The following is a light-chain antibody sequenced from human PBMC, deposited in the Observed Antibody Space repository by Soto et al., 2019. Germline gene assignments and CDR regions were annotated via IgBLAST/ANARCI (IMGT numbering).Light chain of an antibody. CDR2: DDN. CDR1: SIGIKS. CDR3: HLWDSSGDHWV. V-gene: IGLV3-21*02. Sequence: SYELTQPPSVSVAPGQTARITCGGNSIGIKSVHGCQRKPGQAPVMVVYDDNDRPSGIPERFSGSSSGNTATLTISRVEAGDEADYYCHLWDSSGDHWVFGGGTKLTVL. J-gene: IGLJ3*02.